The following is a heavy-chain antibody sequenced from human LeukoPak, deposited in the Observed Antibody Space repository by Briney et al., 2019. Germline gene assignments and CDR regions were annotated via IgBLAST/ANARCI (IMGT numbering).Heavy chain of an antibody. V-gene: IGHV2-5*02. CDR1: GFSLSTRGEG. CDR3: AHSYYFGSRSYYNVWFAP. CDR2: NYWDEEK. J-gene: IGHJ5*02. Sequence: SGPTLLNPTPTLTLTCTFSGFSLSTRGEGVGWIRQPPGKALQWLSLNYWDEEKYYNPEIKSRLSISRDTSRNQVFLTMTNMDPLDTATYFCAHSYYFGSRSYYNVWFAPWGLGTLVTVSS. D-gene: IGHD3-10*01.